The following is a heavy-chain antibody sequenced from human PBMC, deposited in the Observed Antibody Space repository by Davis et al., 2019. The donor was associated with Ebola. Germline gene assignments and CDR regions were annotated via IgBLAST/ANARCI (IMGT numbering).Heavy chain of an antibody. J-gene: IGHJ6*02. V-gene: IGHV4-39*01. CDR1: GGSISSSSYY. CDR2: IYYSGST. D-gene: IGHD3-3*01. Sequence: GSLRLSCTVSGGSISSSSYYWGWIRQPPGKGLEWIGSIYYSGSTYYNPSLKSRVTISVDTSKNQFSLKLSSVTAADTAVYYCARHNDFWLNYYYGMDVWGQGTTVTVSS. CDR3: ARHNDFWLNYYYGMDV.